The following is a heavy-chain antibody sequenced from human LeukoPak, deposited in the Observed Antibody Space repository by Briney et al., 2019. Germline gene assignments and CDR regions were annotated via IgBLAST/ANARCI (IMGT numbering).Heavy chain of an antibody. CDR1: GLPFSSYA. Sequence: PGGSLKLSCPAPGLPFSSYAINWVRQAQGKGLEGGAVISYDGSNKYYADSVKGRFTISRDNSKNTLYLQMSSLRAEDTAVYYCATLTYGSGSYFNRLFDFWGQGTLVTVSS. V-gene: IGHV3-30*14. D-gene: IGHD3-10*01. J-gene: IGHJ4*02. CDR3: ATLTYGSGSYFNRLFDF. CDR2: ISYDGSNK.